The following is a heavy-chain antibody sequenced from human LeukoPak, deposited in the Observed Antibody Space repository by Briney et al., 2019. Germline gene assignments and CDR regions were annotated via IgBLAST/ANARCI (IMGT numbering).Heavy chain of an antibody. D-gene: IGHD6-19*01. J-gene: IGHJ2*01. CDR2: ISAYNGNT. Sequence: ASVKVSCKASGYTFTSYGISWVRQAPGQGLEWMGWISAYNGNTNYAQKLQGRVTMTTDTSTSTAYMELRGLRSDDTAVYYCARDAKSSGWYSYWYFDLWGRGTLVTVSS. CDR3: ARDAKSSGWYSYWYFDL. CDR1: GYTFTSYG. V-gene: IGHV1-18*01.